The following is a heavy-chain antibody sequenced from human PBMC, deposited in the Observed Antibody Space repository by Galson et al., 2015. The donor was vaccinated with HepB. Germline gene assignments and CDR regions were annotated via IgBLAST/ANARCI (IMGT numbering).Heavy chain of an antibody. J-gene: IGHJ4*02. CDR1: GSSFPSYW. CDR3: ARLRPSRIAAAGLDY. CDR2: IDPSDSYT. Sequence: QSGAEVTKPGESLRISCKGSGSSFPSYWISWVRQMPGKGLEWMGRIDPSDSYTNYSPSFQGHVTISADKSISTAYLQWSSLKASDTAMYYCARLRPSRIAAAGLDYWGQGTLVTVSS. D-gene: IGHD6-13*01. V-gene: IGHV5-10-1*01.